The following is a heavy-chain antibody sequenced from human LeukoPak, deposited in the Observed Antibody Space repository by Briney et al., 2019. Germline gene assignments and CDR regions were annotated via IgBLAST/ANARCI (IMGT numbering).Heavy chain of an antibody. Sequence: GASVKVSCKAPGGTFSSYAISWVRQAPGQGLEWMGGIIPIFGTANYAQKFQGRITITADKSTSTAYMELSSLRSEDTAVYYCARVRLYSGYDYYFDYWGQGTLVTVSS. CDR2: IIPIFGTA. J-gene: IGHJ4*02. D-gene: IGHD5-12*01. V-gene: IGHV1-69*06. CDR1: GGTFSSYA. CDR3: ARVRLYSGYDYYFDY.